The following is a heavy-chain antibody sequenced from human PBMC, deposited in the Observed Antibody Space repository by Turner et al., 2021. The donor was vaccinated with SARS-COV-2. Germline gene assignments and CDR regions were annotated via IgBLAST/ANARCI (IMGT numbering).Heavy chain of an antibody. CDR2: INPSGGGT. V-gene: IGHV1-46*03. D-gene: IGHD3-10*01. J-gene: IGHJ4*02. CDR3: ARGELWSFSSYDN. CDR1: GYIFINYY. Sequence: QVQLVQSGAEVKKPGASVKVSCKASGYIFINYYIHWVRQAPGRGLEWVGRINPSGGGTRYAQKFRGRVTMTRDTSTSTVSMELSSLRSEYTAVYYCARGELWSFSSYDNWGQGTLVTVSS.